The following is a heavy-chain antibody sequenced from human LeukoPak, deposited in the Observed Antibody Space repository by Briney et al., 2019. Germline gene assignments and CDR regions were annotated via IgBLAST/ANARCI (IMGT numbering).Heavy chain of an antibody. Sequence: GGSLRLSCAASGFTFSSYNMNWVRQAPGKGLEWVSSITSGSSYIYYADSVKGRFTISRDNAKNSLYLQMNSLRAEDTAVYYCAKDDAYLQYDDWGQGTLVTVSS. CDR2: ITSGSSYI. CDR1: GFTFSSYN. CDR3: AKDDAYLQYDD. D-gene: IGHD2-21*01. J-gene: IGHJ4*02. V-gene: IGHV3-21*01.